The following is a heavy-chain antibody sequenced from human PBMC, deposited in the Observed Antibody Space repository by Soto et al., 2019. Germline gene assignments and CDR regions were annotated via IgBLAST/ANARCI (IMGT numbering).Heavy chain of an antibody. V-gene: IGHV4-34*01. D-gene: IGHD4-4*01. CDR2: INHSGST. Sequence: SETLSLTCAVYGGSFSGYYWSWIRQPPGKGLEWIGEINHSGSTNYNPSLKSRVTISVDTSKNQFSLKLSSVTAADTAVYYRARDADYSHSYGMDAWGQGTTVTVSS. CDR1: GGSFSGYY. J-gene: IGHJ6*02. CDR3: ARDADYSHSYGMDA.